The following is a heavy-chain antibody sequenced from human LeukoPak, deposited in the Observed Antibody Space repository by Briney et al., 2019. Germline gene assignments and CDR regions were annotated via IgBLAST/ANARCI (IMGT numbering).Heavy chain of an antibody. J-gene: IGHJ4*02. CDR2: IYYSGST. CDR1: GGSISSSSYY. CDR3: ARHDSVVTAMVDY. Sequence: SETLSLTCTVSGGSISSSSYYWGWIRQPPGKGLEWIGSIYYSGSTYYNPSLKRRVTISVDTSKDQFSLKLSSVTAADTAVYYCARHDSVVTAMVDYWGQGTLVTVSS. D-gene: IGHD2-21*02. V-gene: IGHV4-39*01.